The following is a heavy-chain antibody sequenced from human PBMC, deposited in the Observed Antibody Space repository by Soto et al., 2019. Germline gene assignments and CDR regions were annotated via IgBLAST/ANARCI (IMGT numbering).Heavy chain of an antibody. CDR3: ARLRTYGDYYFDY. V-gene: IGHV4-39*01. J-gene: IGHJ4*02. Sequence: SETLSLTCTVSGGSISSSSYYWGWIRQPPGKGLEWIGSIYYSGSTYYNPSLKSRVTISVDTSKNQFSLKLSSVTAADTAVYYCARLRTYGDYYFDYWGQGTLVTVSS. D-gene: IGHD4-17*01. CDR1: GGSISSSSYY. CDR2: IYYSGST.